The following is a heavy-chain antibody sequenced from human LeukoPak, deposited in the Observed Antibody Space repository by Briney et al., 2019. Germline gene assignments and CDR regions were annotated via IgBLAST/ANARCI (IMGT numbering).Heavy chain of an antibody. J-gene: IGHJ4*02. V-gene: IGHV3-23*01. Sequence: PGGSLRLSCAASGFTFSSYAMSWVRQAPGKGLEWVSAISGSGVTSYYADSVRGWFTISRDNSKNTLYLQMNSLRAEDTAVYYCAKDRVINDWGQGTLVTVSS. D-gene: IGHD2-21*01. CDR1: GFTFSSYA. CDR2: ISGSGVTS. CDR3: AKDRVIND.